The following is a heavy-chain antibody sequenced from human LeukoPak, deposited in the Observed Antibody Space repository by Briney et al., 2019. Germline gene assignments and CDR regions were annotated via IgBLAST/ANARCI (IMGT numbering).Heavy chain of an antibody. J-gene: IGHJ4*02. CDR2: IYTSGST. CDR3: ARASRGYCSGGSCYSRFLGFDY. V-gene: IGHV4-4*07. D-gene: IGHD2-15*01. Sequence: PSETLSLTCTVSGGSISSYYWSWIRQPAGKGLEWIGRIYTSGSTNYNPPLKSRVTISVDTSKNQFSLKLSSVTAADTAVYYCARASRGYCSGGSCYSRFLGFDYWGQGTLVTVSS. CDR1: GGSISSYY.